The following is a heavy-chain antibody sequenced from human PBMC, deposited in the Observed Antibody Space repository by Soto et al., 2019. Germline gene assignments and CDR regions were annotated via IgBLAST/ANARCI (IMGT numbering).Heavy chain of an antibody. Sequence: PSETLSLTCTVSGGSISSSSYYWGWIRQPPGKGLEWIGSIYYSGSTYYNPSLKSRVTISVDTSKNQFSLKLSSVTAADTAVYYCARHGYDSSGYSPFDYWGQGTLVTVSS. V-gene: IGHV4-39*01. D-gene: IGHD3-22*01. J-gene: IGHJ4*02. CDR2: IYYSGST. CDR1: GGSISSSSYY. CDR3: ARHGYDSSGYSPFDY.